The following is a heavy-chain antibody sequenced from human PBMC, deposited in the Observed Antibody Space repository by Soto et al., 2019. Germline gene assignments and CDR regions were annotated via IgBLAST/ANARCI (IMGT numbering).Heavy chain of an antibody. CDR1: GFTFSSYA. J-gene: IGHJ4*02. V-gene: IGHV3-64*01. D-gene: IGHD3-9*01. Sequence: GSLRLSCAASGFTFSSYAMHWVRQAPGKGLEFVSAISFNGGSTYYANSVKDRFTISRDNSKNTLYLQMGSLRAEDMAVYYCARGHYNMLTGYYDYWGQGILVTVSS. CDR2: ISFNGGST. CDR3: ARGHYNMLTGYYDY.